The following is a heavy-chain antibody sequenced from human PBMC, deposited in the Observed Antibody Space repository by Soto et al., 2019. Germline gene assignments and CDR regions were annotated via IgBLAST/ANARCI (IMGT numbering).Heavy chain of an antibody. Sequence: PGWSLRLSCAASGFTVSSNYMSWVRQAQGTGLEWVSVIYSGGSTYYADSVKGRFTISRDNSKNTLYLQMNSLRAEDTAVYYCARDRYSASYYSGFDYWSQGTLVTVSS. V-gene: IGHV3-53*01. CDR1: GFTVSSNY. D-gene: IGHD1-26*01. CDR3: ARDRYSASYYSGFDY. J-gene: IGHJ4*02. CDR2: IYSGGST.